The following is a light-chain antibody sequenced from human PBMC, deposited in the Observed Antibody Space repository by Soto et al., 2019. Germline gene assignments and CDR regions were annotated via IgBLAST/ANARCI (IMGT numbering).Light chain of an antibody. V-gene: IGKV3-11*01. J-gene: IGKJ4*01. CDR2: DAS. Sequence: EIVLTQSPATLSLSPGERATLSCRASQSVSSYLAWYQQKPGQAPRLLIYDASNRATAIPARFSGSGSGTDFTLTISTLVPEDFVVYYCQQRSNWPLTFGGGTKVEIK. CDR3: QQRSNWPLT. CDR1: QSVSSY.